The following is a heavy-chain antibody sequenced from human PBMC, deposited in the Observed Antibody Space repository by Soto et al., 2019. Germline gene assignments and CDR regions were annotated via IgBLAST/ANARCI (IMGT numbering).Heavy chain of an antibody. CDR2: ISAYNGNT. J-gene: IGHJ4*02. CDR1: GYTFTSYG. D-gene: IGHD2-2*01. CDR3: ARDPLGYCSSTSCPLFDY. V-gene: IGHV1-18*01. Sequence: QVQLVQSGAEVKKPGASVKVSCKASGYTFTSYGISWVRQAPGQGLEWMGWISAYNGNTNYAQKLQGRVTMTTDTSTSTAYMELRSRRSDDTAVYYCARDPLGYCSSTSCPLFDYWGQGTLVTVSS.